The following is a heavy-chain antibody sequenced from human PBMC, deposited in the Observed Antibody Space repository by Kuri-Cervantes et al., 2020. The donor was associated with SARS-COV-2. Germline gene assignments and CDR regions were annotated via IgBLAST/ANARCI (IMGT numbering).Heavy chain of an antibody. CDR1: GYSISSGYY. Sequence: SETLSLTCAVSGYSISSGYYWGWIRQPPGKGLEWIGEIDHSGSTNYNPSLKSRVTISVDTSKNQFSLKLSSVTAADTAVYYCARGGGGSYCDFDYWGQGTLVTVSS. J-gene: IGHJ4*02. CDR3: ARGGGGSYCDFDY. CDR2: IDHSGST. D-gene: IGHD1-26*01. V-gene: IGHV4-38-2*01.